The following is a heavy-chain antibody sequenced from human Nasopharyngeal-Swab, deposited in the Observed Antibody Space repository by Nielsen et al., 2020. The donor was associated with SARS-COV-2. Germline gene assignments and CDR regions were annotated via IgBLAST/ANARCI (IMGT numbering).Heavy chain of an antibody. Sequence: GGSLRLSCAASGFTFSSYSMNWVRQAPGKGLEWVSSISSSSSYIYYADSVKGRFTISRDNAKNSLYLQMNSLRAEDTAMYYCAKDRDSGDDSGEYYHYYGMDVWGQGTSVTVS. CDR3: AKDRDSGDDSGEYYHYYGMDV. CDR1: GFTFSSYS. J-gene: IGHJ6*02. D-gene: IGHD5-12*01. CDR2: ISSSSSYI. V-gene: IGHV3-21*04.